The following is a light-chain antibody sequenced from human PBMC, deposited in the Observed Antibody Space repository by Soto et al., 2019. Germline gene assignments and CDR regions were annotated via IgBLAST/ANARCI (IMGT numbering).Light chain of an antibody. CDR2: HAS. CDR1: HNVSSY. J-gene: IGKJ5*01. Sequence: EIVLTQSPATLSLSPGERATLSCRASHNVSSYLAWYQQKPGQAPRLLIYHASNRAAAIPVRFSGSGSGTDFTLTISSLEPEDFAVYYCQQRSNWPITFGQGTRPEMK. V-gene: IGKV3-11*01. CDR3: QQRSNWPIT.